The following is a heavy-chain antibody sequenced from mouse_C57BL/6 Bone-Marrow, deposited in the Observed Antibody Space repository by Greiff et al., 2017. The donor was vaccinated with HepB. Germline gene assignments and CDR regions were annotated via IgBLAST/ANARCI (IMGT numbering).Heavy chain of an antibody. V-gene: IGHV1-76*01. D-gene: IGHD1-1*01. Sequence: QVQLKQSGAELVRPGASVKLSCKASGYTFTDYYINWVKQRPGQGLEWIARIYPGSGNTYYNEKFKGKATLTAEKSSSTAYMQLSSLTSEDSAVYFCARFYYYGPSDYWGQGTSVTVSS. CDR2: IYPGSGNT. J-gene: IGHJ4*01. CDR1: GYTFTDYY. CDR3: ARFYYYGPSDY.